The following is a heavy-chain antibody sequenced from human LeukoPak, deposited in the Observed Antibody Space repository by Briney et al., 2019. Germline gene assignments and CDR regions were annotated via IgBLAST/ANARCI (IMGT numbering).Heavy chain of an antibody. Sequence: SETLSLTCTVSGGSISSSSYYWGWIRQPPGKGLEWIGSIYYSGSTYYNPSLKSRVTISVDTSKNQFSLKLSSVTAADTAVYYCARGPGFGTPVAGYDYWGQGTLVTVSS. CDR1: GGSISSSSYY. D-gene: IGHD6-19*01. J-gene: IGHJ4*02. CDR3: ARGPGFGTPVAGYDY. V-gene: IGHV4-39*07. CDR2: IYYSGST.